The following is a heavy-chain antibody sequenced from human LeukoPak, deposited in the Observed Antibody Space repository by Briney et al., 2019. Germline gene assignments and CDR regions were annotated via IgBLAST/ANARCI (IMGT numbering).Heavy chain of an antibody. J-gene: IGHJ4*02. D-gene: IGHD3-9*01. CDR1: GFTFSSYG. Sequence: PGGSLRLSCAASGFTFSSYGMHWVRQAPGKGLEWVAFIRYDGCNKHYADSVEDRFTISRDNYKNTLYLQMNSLRAEDTAVYYCAKASTYYDILTGYFDYWGQGTLVTVSS. CDR3: AKASTYYDILTGYFDY. V-gene: IGHV3-30*02. CDR2: IRYDGCNK.